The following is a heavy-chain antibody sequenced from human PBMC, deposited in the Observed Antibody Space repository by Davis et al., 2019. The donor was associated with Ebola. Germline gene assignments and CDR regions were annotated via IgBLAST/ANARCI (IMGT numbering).Heavy chain of an antibody. Sequence: SGPTLVKPTQTLTLTCSFSGFSLSTSGVGVGWIRQPPGKALEWLALIYWVDDKRYNPSLKSRLTITKDTSKNQVVLTMTNMDPVDTATYYCAHSGAYCSGGSCYSDEYFDYWGQGTLVTVSS. J-gene: IGHJ4*02. CDR2: IYWVDDK. D-gene: IGHD2-15*01. CDR1: GFSLSTSGVG. V-gene: IGHV2-5*02. CDR3: AHSGAYCSGGSCYSDEYFDY.